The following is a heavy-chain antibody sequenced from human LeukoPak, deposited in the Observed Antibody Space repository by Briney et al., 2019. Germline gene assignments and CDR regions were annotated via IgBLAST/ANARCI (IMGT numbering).Heavy chain of an antibody. Sequence: SETLFLTCAVSGGSISSGGYSWSWIRQPPGKGLEWIGYIYHSGSTYYNPSLKSRVTISVDRSKNQFSLKLSSVTAADTAVYYCARAPSRECSSTSCPFDYWGQGTLVTVSS. V-gene: IGHV4-30-2*01. CDR3: ARAPSRECSSTSCPFDY. CDR2: IYHSGST. CDR1: GGSISSGGYS. J-gene: IGHJ4*02. D-gene: IGHD2-2*01.